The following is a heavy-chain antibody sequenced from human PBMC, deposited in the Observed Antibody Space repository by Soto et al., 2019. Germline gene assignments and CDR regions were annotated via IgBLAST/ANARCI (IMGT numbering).Heavy chain of an antibody. V-gene: IGHV3-23*01. J-gene: IGHJ3*02. CDR2: ISGSGTTA. Sequence: GGSLRLSCAFSGFIFGNYMMTWVRQAPGKGLEWVSAISGSGTTAYYADSVKGRFIFSRDNPKNTMYLQMNSLRAEDTAVYFCAKTTDGWFSAFEIWGQGTVVTVSS. CDR1: GFIFGNYM. D-gene: IGHD6-19*01. CDR3: AKTTDGWFSAFEI.